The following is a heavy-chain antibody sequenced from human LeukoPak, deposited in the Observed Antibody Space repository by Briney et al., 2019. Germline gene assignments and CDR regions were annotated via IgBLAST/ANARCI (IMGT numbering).Heavy chain of an antibody. CDR1: GYTFTSYG. CDR3: ARARMIASDAFDI. V-gene: IGHV1-46*01. J-gene: IGHJ3*02. Sequence: ASVKVSCKASGYTFTSYGISWVRQAPGQGLEWMGIINPSGGSTSYAQKFQGRVTMTRDMSTSTVYMELSSLRSEDTAVYYCARARMIASDAFDIWGQGTTVTVSS. CDR2: INPSGGST. D-gene: IGHD3-22*01.